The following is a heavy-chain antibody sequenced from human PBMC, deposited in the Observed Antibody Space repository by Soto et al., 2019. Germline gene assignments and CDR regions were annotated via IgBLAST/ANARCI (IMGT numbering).Heavy chain of an antibody. D-gene: IGHD6-6*01. J-gene: IGHJ6*04. V-gene: IGHV3-33*01. CDR2: IWYDGSNK. CDR1: GFTFSSYG. CDR3: ARGSSSRNYYYGMDV. Sequence: QVQLVESGGGVVQPGRSLRLSCAASGFTFSSYGMHWVRQAPGKGLEWVAVIWYDGSNKYYADSVKGRFTISRDNSKNTLYLQMNSLRAEDTAVYYCARGSSSRNYYYGMDVWGKGTTVTVSS.